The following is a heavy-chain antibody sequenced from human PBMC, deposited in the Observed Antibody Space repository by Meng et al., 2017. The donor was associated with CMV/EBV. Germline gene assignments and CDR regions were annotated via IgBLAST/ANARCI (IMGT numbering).Heavy chain of an antibody. CDR1: AFTYINYW. J-gene: IGHJ4*02. CDR2: INQDGSDK. V-gene: IGHV3-7*01. Sequence: GGSLRLSCAASAFTYINYWMMWVRQAAGKGLEWVANINQDGSDKYYVDSVKGRFTISRDNAEKSLDLQMSSLRAEDTAVYYCASHGGYWGQGTLVTVSS. CDR3: ASHGGY. D-gene: IGHD3-16*01.